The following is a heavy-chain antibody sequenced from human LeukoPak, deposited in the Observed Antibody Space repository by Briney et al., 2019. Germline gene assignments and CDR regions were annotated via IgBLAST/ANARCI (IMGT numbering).Heavy chain of an antibody. CDR2: IYYSGST. J-gene: IGHJ4*02. Sequence: PSQTLSLTCTVSGGSISSGGYYWSWIRQHPGKGLEWIGYIYYSGSTYYNPSLESRVTISVDTSKNQFSLKLSSVTAADTAVYYCARAAPGYSYVPFFDYWGQGTLVTVSS. D-gene: IGHD5-18*01. CDR3: ARAAPGYSYVPFFDY. V-gene: IGHV4-31*03. CDR1: GGSISSGGYY.